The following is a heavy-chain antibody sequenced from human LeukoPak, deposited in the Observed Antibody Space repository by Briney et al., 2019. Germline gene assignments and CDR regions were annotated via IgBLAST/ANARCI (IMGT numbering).Heavy chain of an antibody. CDR2: ISAYNGNT. D-gene: IGHD3-22*01. Sequence: ASVKVSCKASGYTFTSYGISWVRQAPGQGLEWMGWISAYNGNTNYAQKLQGRVTMTTDTSTSTAYMELRSLRSDDTAVYYCAREPGSLYYYDSSDKFDCWGQGTLVTVSS. V-gene: IGHV1-18*01. CDR3: AREPGSLYYYDSSDKFDC. CDR1: GYTFTSYG. J-gene: IGHJ4*02.